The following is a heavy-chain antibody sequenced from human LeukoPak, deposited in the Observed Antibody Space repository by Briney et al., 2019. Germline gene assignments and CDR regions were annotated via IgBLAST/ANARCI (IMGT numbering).Heavy chain of an antibody. Sequence: TGGSLRLSCAASGFTFSSYGMHWVRQAPGKGLEWVAVIWYDGSNKYYADSVKGRFTISRDNSKNTLYLQMNSLRAEDTAVYYCARAREFRSVSYIDYWGQGTLVTVSS. CDR2: IWYDGSNK. D-gene: IGHD5/OR15-5a*01. CDR3: ARAREFRSVSYIDY. CDR1: GFTFSSYG. V-gene: IGHV3-33*08. J-gene: IGHJ4*02.